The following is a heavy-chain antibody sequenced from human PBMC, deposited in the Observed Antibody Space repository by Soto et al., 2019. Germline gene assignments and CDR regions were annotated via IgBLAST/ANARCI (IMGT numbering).Heavy chain of an antibody. V-gene: IGHV3-23*01. D-gene: IGHD5-12*01. CDR1: GFTFSSYA. CDR3: ARENVDIATTMFPYFDY. Sequence: GGSLRLSCAASGFTFSSYAMSWVRQAPGKGLEWVSAISGSGRSTYYADSVKGRFTISRDNSKNTQYLQMNSLRVEDTAVYYCARENVDIATTMFPYFDYWGQGTVVTVSS. CDR2: ISGSGRST. J-gene: IGHJ4*02.